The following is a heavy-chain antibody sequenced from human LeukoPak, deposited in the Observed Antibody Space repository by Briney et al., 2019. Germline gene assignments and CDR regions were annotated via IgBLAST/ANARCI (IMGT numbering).Heavy chain of an antibody. CDR2: ISGSGGST. V-gene: IGHV3-23*01. J-gene: IGHJ4*02. Sequence: GGSLRLSCAASGFTFSSYAMSWVRQAPGKGLEWVSAISGSGGSTYYADSVKGRFTISRDNSKNTLYLQMNSLRAEDTAVYYCAKDLFARDGDYVYGVDYWGQGTLVTVSS. CDR3: AKDLFARDGDYVYGVDY. CDR1: GFTFSSYA. D-gene: IGHD4-17*01.